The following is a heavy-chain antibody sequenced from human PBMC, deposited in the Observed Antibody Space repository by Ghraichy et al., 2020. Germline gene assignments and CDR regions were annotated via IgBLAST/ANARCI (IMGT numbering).Heavy chain of an antibody. CDR2: ISGSGGGT. Sequence: GGSLRLSCAASGFTFSSYAMSWVRQAPGKGLEWVSAISGSGGGTYYADSVKGRFTISRDNSKNTLYLQMNSLRAEDTAVYYCAKDHCRGCSCYAFDIWGQGTMVTVSS. J-gene: IGHJ3*02. CDR3: AKDHCRGCSCYAFDI. V-gene: IGHV3-23*01. CDR1: GFTFSSYA. D-gene: IGHD2-15*01.